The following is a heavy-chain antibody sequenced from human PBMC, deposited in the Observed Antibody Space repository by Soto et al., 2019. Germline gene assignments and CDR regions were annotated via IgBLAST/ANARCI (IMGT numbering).Heavy chain of an antibody. Sequence: GESLKISCKGSGYSFTSYWIGWVRQMPGKGLEWMGIIYPGDSDTRYSPSFQGQVTISADKSISTAYLQWSSLKASDTAMYYCARAATRLLDYYYYMDVWGKGTTVTVSS. CDR1: GYSFTSYW. CDR2: IYPGDSDT. CDR3: ARAATRLLDYYYYMDV. D-gene: IGHD2-15*01. V-gene: IGHV5-51*01. J-gene: IGHJ6*03.